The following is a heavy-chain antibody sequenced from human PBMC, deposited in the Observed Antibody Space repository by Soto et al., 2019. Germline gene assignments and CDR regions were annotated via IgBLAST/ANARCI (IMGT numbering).Heavy chain of an antibody. D-gene: IGHD6-6*01. CDR2: ITDTGGDA. V-gene: IGHV3-23*01. Sequence: PGGSLRLSCVASGITFGSRAMSWVRQAPGEGLEWVSTITDTGGDAKYADSVRGRFTISRDNSKKTLYLQMNNLRAEDTAVYYCAILSNWGQGTLVTVYS. CDR3: AILSN. J-gene: IGHJ4*02. CDR1: GITFGSRA.